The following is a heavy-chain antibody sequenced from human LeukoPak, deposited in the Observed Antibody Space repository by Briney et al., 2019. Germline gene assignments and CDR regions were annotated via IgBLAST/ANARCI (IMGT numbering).Heavy chain of an antibody. V-gene: IGHV3-48*03. CDR3: ARDHYGDYSLDY. D-gene: IGHD4-17*01. CDR2: ISSSGSTI. CDR1: GFTFSSYE. Sequence: PGGSLRLSCAASGFTFSSYEMNWVRQAPGKGLEWVSYISSSGSTIYYADSVKGRFTISRDNAKNSLYPQMNSLRAEDTAVYYCARDHYGDYSLDYWGQGTLVTVSS. J-gene: IGHJ4*02.